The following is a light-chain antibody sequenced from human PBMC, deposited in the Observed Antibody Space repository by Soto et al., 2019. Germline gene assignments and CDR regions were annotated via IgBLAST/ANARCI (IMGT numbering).Light chain of an antibody. V-gene: IGLV2-14*01. CDR3: CSYTTTSTYV. CDR2: EVF. J-gene: IGLJ7*01. Sequence: QSALTQPAYVSGSPGQSITISCTGTSSDVGGYDYVSWYQQHPGKVPKLMIFEVFRRPSGISNRFSGSKSGNTASLTISGLQAEYEADYYCCSYTTTSTYVFGGGTQLTVL. CDR1: SSDVGGYDY.